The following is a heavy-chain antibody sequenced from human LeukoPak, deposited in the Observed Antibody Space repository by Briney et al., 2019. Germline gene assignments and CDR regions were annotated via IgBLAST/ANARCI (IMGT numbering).Heavy chain of an antibody. D-gene: IGHD3-9*01. CDR3: ASAQKGFWLLFDAVDI. CDR1: GYTFTTYG. Sequence: ASVKVSCKASGYTFTTYGISWVRQAPGQGLEWMGWISAYNGNTNYAQKLQGRVTMTTDTSTSTAYMELRSLRSDDTAVYYCASAQKGFWLLFDAVDIWGQGTMVTVSS. CDR2: ISAYNGNT. V-gene: IGHV1-18*01. J-gene: IGHJ3*02.